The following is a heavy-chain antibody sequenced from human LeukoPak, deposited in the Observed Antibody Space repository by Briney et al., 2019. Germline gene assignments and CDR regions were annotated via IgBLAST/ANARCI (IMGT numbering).Heavy chain of an antibody. D-gene: IGHD2-8*01. CDR1: GLTFTFNSYT. J-gene: IGHJ3*02. Sequence: PGSSLRLSCAASGLTFTFNSYTMHWVRQAPGKGLEWVALISYDKSNICYADSVKGRFTTSRDNSKNTLYLQMNSLTAEDTAVYYCTTEGPSYDQGRGDVFDIWGQGTMVTVSS. CDR2: ISYDKSNI. V-gene: IGHV3-30*04. CDR3: TTEGPSYDQGRGDVFDI.